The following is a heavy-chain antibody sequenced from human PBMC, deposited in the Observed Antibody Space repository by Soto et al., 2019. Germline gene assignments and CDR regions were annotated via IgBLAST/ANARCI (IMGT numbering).Heavy chain of an antibody. J-gene: IGHJ6*02. CDR2: ISGHNGNT. V-gene: IGHV1-18*01. Sequence: QVQLVQSRGEVKKPGASVKVSCKTSGYSFTTYGISWVRQAHGQGLEWMGWISGHNGNTNYAQNLQGRVTMTTDTSTSTAYMELRSLRSDDTAVYYCAREGPAPYYYYGMDVWGQGSTVTVSS. CDR1: GYSFTTYG. CDR3: AREGPAPYYYYGMDV.